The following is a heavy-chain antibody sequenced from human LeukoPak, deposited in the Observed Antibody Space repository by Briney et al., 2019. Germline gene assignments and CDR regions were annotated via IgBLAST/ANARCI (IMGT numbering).Heavy chain of an antibody. CDR2: IVVGSGNT. V-gene: IGHV1-58*02. J-gene: IGHJ4*02. CDR3: AAPPLRGYSPIDY. Sequence: SVKVSCKASGFTFTSSAMQWVRQARGQRLEWIGWIVVGSGNTNYAQKFQERVTITRDMSTSTAYMELSSLRSEDTAVYYCAAPPLRGYSPIDYCCQGTLVTVSS. CDR1: GFTFTSSA. D-gene: IGHD5-24*01.